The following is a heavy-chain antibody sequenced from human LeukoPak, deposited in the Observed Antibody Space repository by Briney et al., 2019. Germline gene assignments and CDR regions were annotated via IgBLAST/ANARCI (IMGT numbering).Heavy chain of an antibody. CDR2: IYHSGST. CDR1: GYSISSGYY. J-gene: IGHJ4*02. D-gene: IGHD5-12*01. CDR3: ARGGYFRYDY. Sequence: TLSLTCAVSGYSISSGYYWGWIRQPPGKGLEWIGSIYHSGSTYYNPSLKSRVTISVDTSKNQFSLKLSSVTAADTAVYYCARGGYFRYDYWGQGTLVTVSS. V-gene: IGHV4-38-2*01.